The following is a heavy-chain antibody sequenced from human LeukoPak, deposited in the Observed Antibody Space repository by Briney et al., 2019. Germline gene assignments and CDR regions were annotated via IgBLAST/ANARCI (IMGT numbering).Heavy chain of an antibody. Sequence: SETLSLTCAVSGGSISSSNWWSWVRQPPGKGLEWIGEIYHSGSTNYNPSLKSRVTISVDRSKNQFSLKLSSVTAADTAVYYCAKGYYYGSGTYADPFDFWGQGALVTVSS. CDR2: IYHSGST. J-gene: IGHJ4*02. D-gene: IGHD3-10*01. CDR3: AKGYYYGSGTYADPFDF. V-gene: IGHV4-4*02. CDR1: GGSISSSNW.